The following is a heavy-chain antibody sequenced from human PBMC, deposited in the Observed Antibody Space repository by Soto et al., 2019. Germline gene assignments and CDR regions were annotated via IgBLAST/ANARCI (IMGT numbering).Heavy chain of an antibody. CDR2: INAGNGNT. V-gene: IGHV1-3*01. D-gene: IGHD3-3*01. CDR1: GYTFTSYA. J-gene: IGHJ5*02. CDR3: ARFYDFWSGYYTGRSNWFDP. Sequence: QVQLVQSGAEVKKPGASVKVSCKASGYTFTSYAMHWVRQAPGQRLEWMGWINAGNGNTKYSQKFQDRVTITRDTSASTAYMELSSLRSEDTAVYYCARFYDFWSGYYTGRSNWFDPWGQGTLVTVSS.